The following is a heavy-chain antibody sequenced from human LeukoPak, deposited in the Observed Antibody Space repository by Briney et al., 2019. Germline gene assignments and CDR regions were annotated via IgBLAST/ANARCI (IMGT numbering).Heavy chain of an antibody. CDR1: GFTFGDYA. J-gene: IGHJ3*02. V-gene: IGHV3-9*01. Sequence: GRSLRLSCAASGFTFGDYAMHWVRQAPGKGLEWVSGISWNSGSIGYADSVKGRFTISRDNAKDSLYLQMNSLRAEDTALYYCATVEDSTSWLDAFDIWGQGTMVTVSS. D-gene: IGHD6-13*01. CDR2: ISWNSGSI. CDR3: ATVEDSTSWLDAFDI.